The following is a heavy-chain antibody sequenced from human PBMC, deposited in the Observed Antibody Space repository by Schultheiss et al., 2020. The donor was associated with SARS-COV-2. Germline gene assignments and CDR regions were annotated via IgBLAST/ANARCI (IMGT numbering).Heavy chain of an antibody. V-gene: IGHV4-59*04. D-gene: IGHD4-17*01. CDR1: GGSISSYY. CDR3: ASDGNYGRGWFDP. J-gene: IGHJ5*02. Sequence: SETLSLTCTVSGGSISSYYWSWIRQPPGKGLEWIGSIYYSGSTYYNPSLKSRVTISVDTSKNQFSLKLSSVTAADTAVYYCASDGNYGRGWFDPWGQGTLVTVSS. CDR2: IYYSGST.